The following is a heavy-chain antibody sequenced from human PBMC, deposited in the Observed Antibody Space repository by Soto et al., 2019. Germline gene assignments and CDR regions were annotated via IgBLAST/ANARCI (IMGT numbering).Heavy chain of an antibody. J-gene: IGHJ6*02. CDR3: ALRFLEWLYYPYYGMDV. D-gene: IGHD3-3*01. CDR1: VFTFSSYS. V-gene: IGHV3-48*02. Sequence: GGSLRLSCAASVFTFSSYSMNWVRQAPGKGLEWVAYISSRSTTIHYADSVKGRFTISRDNAKNSLYLQMNSLRDEDTAVYYCALRFLEWLYYPYYGMDVWGQGTTVTVSS. CDR2: ISSRSTTI.